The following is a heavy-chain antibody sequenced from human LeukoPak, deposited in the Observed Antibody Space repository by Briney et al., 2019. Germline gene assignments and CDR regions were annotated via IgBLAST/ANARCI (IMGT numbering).Heavy chain of an antibody. CDR1: GGSISSGGYY. D-gene: IGHD6-6*01. CDR2: IYTSGST. Sequence: SQTLSLTCTVSGGSISSGGYYWSWIRQPAGKGLEWIGRIYTSGSTNYNPSLKSRVTISVDTSKNQFSLKLSSVTAADTAVYYCAREQRRYSSSYFFDPWGQGTLVTVSS. V-gene: IGHV4-61*02. CDR3: AREQRRYSSSYFFDP. J-gene: IGHJ5*02.